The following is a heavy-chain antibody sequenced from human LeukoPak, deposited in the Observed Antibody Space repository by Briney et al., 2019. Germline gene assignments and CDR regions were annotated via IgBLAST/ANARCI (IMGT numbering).Heavy chain of an antibody. V-gene: IGHV1-2*02. D-gene: IGHD6-19*01. J-gene: IGHJ4*02. CDR1: GYTFTGYY. CDR3: ALVVAGTYYFDY. CDR2: INPNSGGT. Sequence: KVSCKASGYTFTGYYMHWVRQAPGQGLEWMGWINPNSGGTNYAQKFQGRVTMTRDTSISTAYMELSRLRSDDTAVYYCALVVAGTYYFDYWGQGTLVTVSS.